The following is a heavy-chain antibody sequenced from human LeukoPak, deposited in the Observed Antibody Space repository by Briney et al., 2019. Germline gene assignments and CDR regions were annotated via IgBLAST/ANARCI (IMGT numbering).Heavy chain of an antibody. CDR1: GGSVSSSY. CDR3: ARGATAWVHFDS. D-gene: IGHD1-26*01. Sequence: PSETLSLTCTVSGGSVSSSYWIWIRQPPGKGLEWIGYIYHSGSTSYNPSLKSRVIMSLDTSKKQFSLRLSSVTAADTAVYYCARGATAWVHFDSWGQGTLVTVSS. CDR2: IYHSGST. J-gene: IGHJ4*02. V-gene: IGHV4-59*02.